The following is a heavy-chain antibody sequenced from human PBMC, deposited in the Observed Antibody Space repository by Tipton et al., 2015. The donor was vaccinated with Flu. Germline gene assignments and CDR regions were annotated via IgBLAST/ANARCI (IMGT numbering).Heavy chain of an antibody. CDR2: IRTPIDKT. V-gene: IGHV1-46*01. CDR1: GYTFTDYF. Sequence: QLVQSGAEVKMPGASVRISCKASGYTFTDYFVHWVRQAPGQGLEWMAMIRTPIDKTVYAQKFQGRVTVIRDTSTSTVYLELASLRSEDTALYYCVREVPDSYNFDYWGQGTLVTVSP. CDR3: VREVPDSYNFDY. J-gene: IGHJ4*02.